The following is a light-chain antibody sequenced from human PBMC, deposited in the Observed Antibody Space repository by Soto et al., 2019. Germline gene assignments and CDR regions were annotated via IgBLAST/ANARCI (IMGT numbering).Light chain of an antibody. J-gene: IGKJ1*01. CDR3: QKYNSAPRT. Sequence: DIQMTQSPSHLSASVGDRVIITCRASQTISNFLAWYQQKPGKVPQVLIYSASILQSGVPSRFSGSGSGTDFPLTISSLQPEDVATYYCQKYNSAPRTFGPGTKVEMK. V-gene: IGKV1-27*01. CDR2: SAS. CDR1: QTISNF.